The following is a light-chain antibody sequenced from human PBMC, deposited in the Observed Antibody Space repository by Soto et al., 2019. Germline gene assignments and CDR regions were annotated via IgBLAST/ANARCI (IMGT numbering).Light chain of an antibody. Sequence: EIVMTQSPATLSVSPGERATLSCRASQSVSSNLAWYQQKPGQAPRPLIYGASTRATGIPARFSGSGSGTEFTLTISSLQSEDFAVYYCQQYNNWAGTFGQGTKVDI. V-gene: IGKV3-15*01. CDR1: QSVSSN. J-gene: IGKJ1*01. CDR3: QQYNNWAGT. CDR2: GAS.